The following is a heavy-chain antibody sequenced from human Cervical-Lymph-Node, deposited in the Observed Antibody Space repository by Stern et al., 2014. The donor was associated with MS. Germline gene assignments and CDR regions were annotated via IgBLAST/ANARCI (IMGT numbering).Heavy chain of an antibody. V-gene: IGHV3-9*01. Sequence: EVKLEESGGDLVQPGRSLRLSCAASGFRFDDYAMYWVRQAPGKGLEWVSGISWSSGKIGYADSVKGRFTISRDNVKNSLFLQMNSLRSEDTASYYCARAIGFCSGGNCEPYYYYGIDVWGQGTRVTVSS. CDR1: GFRFDDYA. J-gene: IGHJ6*02. D-gene: IGHD2-15*01. CDR3: ARAIGFCSGGNCEPYYYYGIDV. CDR2: ISWSSGKI.